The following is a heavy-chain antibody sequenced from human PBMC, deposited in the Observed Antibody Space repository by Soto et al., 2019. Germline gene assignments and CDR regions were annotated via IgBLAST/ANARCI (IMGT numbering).Heavy chain of an antibody. V-gene: IGHV1-69*12. Sequence: QVQLVQSGAEVKKPGSSVKVSCKASGGTFSSYAISWVRQAPGQGLEWMGGIIPIFGTANYAQKFQGRVTITADESTSTAYMELSRLRSEDTAVYYCAREGAGTTVDYYGMDVWGQGTTVTVSS. CDR3: AREGAGTTVDYYGMDV. CDR2: IIPIFGTA. D-gene: IGHD1-1*01. CDR1: GGTFSSYA. J-gene: IGHJ6*02.